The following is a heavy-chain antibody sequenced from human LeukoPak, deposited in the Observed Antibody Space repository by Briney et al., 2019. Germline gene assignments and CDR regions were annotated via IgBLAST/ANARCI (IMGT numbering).Heavy chain of an antibody. CDR3: AREDGYCSGGSCYTWYYMDV. D-gene: IGHD2-15*01. J-gene: IGHJ6*03. Sequence: PGGSLRLSCAASGFTLNMYSMNWVRQAPGKGLEWVSYVSSSSSLIYYSDSVRGRFTISRDSATNSVSLQMNSLRDEDTAVYYCAREDGYCSGGSCYTWYYMDVWGKGTTVTVSS. V-gene: IGHV3-48*02. CDR1: GFTLNMYS. CDR2: VSSSSSLI.